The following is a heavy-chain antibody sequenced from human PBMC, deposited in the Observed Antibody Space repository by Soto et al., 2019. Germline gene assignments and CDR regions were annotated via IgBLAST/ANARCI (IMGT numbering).Heavy chain of an antibody. V-gene: IGHV4-34*01. Sequence: QVQLQQWAAGLLKPSETLSLTCAVNGGSFTGYYGAWIRQSPEKGLEWIGEISYSGTTKYNTSLKSRVTISVDTSKNQFSLKLSSVTAADTGMYYCGRNGGNTCYYFDSWGQGTVVTVSS. D-gene: IGHD1-1*01. CDR1: GGSFTGYY. CDR2: ISYSGTT. J-gene: IGHJ4*02. CDR3: GRNGGNTCYYFDS.